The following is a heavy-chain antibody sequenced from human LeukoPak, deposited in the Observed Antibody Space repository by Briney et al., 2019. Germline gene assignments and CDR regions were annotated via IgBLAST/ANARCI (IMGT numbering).Heavy chain of an antibody. CDR2: ISGSGGST. CDR3: AKDARITIFGVVQFSAIVYFDY. D-gene: IGHD3-3*01. CDR1: GFTFSSYA. Sequence: GGSLRLSCVGSGFTFSSYAMSWVRQAPGKGLEWVSAISGSGGSTYYADSVKGRFTISRDNSKNTLYLQMNSLRAEDTAVYYCAKDARITIFGVVQFSAIVYFDYWGQGTLVTVSS. V-gene: IGHV3-23*01. J-gene: IGHJ4*02.